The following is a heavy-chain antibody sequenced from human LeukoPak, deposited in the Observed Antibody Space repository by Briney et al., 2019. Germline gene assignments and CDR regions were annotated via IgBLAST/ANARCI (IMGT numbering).Heavy chain of an antibody. CDR1: VGTLSSYA. J-gene: IGHJ6*01. CDR2: IIPIFGTA. Sequence: SVKVSCKASVGTLSSYAISWLRQAPGQALDWMGGIIPIFGTANYAQKFQGRVTITADESTSTAYMELRSLRSEDTAVYYCARDTIAVGDYYYGMDVWGQGTTVTVSS. V-gene: IGHV1-69*13. CDR3: ARDTIAVGDYYYGMDV. D-gene: IGHD3-9*01.